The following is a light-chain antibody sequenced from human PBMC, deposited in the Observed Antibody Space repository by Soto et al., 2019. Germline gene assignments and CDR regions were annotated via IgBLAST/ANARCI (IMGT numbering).Light chain of an antibody. CDR2: WAS. CDR3: QQYHSDPIT. Sequence: DIVMTQSPLSLSVTPGEPASISCRSSQSLLHTSGDNYLDWYLQRPGQPPKLLLYWASTRRSGVPDRFSGSGSGTDFTLTISSLQAEDVAIYYCQQYHSDPITFGQGTRLEIK. J-gene: IGKJ5*01. CDR1: QSLLHTSGDNY. V-gene: IGKV2-28*01.